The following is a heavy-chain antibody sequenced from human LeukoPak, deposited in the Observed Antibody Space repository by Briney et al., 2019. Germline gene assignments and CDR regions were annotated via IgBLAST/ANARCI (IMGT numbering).Heavy chain of an antibody. J-gene: IGHJ4*02. Sequence: SQTLSLTCTVSGGSISSGGYYWSWIRQHPGKGLEWIGYMYYSGSTYYNPSLKSRVTISVDTSKNQFSLKLSSVTAADTAVYYCARGALSRVLVYDSSGRARNDYWGQGTLVTVSS. CDR1: GGSISSGGYY. V-gene: IGHV4-31*03. D-gene: IGHD3-22*01. CDR3: ARGALSRVLVYDSSGRARNDY. CDR2: MYYSGST.